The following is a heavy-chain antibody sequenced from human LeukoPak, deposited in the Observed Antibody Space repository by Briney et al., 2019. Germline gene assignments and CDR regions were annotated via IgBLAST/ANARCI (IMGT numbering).Heavy chain of an antibody. J-gene: IGHJ6*02. CDR1: GFTFSSFG. Sequence: GRSLKFSCAASGFTFSSFGMQWVRQARGKGLELVAGIWYDGSNKYNAESVKSRLTMSRDNSQNPLYLQGNNLRAEDKAVYCCARGRWDTGGLHGLDGWGQGTTVTVSS. CDR2: IWYDGSNK. CDR3: ARGRWDTGGLHGLDG. D-gene: IGHD2-8*02. V-gene: IGHV3-33*01.